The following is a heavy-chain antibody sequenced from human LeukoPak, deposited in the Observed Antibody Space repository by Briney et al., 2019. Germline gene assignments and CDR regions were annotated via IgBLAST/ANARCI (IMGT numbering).Heavy chain of an antibody. D-gene: IGHD3-10*01. J-gene: IGHJ6*02. CDR2: IGTAGDT. V-gene: IGHV3-13*01. CDR1: GFTFSSYD. CDR3: ARAPRGVRGVITYGMDV. Sequence: GGSLRLSCAASGFTFSSYDTHWVRQATGKGLEWVSAIGTAGDTYYPGSVKGRFTISRENAKNSLYLQMNSLRAGDTAVYYCARAPRGVRGVITYGMDVWGQGTTVTVSS.